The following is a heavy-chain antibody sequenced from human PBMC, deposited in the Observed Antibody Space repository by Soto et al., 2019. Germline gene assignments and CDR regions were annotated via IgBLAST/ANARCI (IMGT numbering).Heavy chain of an antibody. D-gene: IGHD3-9*01. CDR3: AREYYDILTGYGGMDV. J-gene: IGHJ6*02. CDR1: GFTFSSYS. CDR2: ISSSSSTI. V-gene: IGHV3-48*02. Sequence: GSLRLSCAASGFTFSSYSMNWVRQAPGKGLEWVSYISSSSSTIYYADSVKGRFTISRDNAKNSLYLQMNSLRDEDTAVYYCAREYYDILTGYGGMDVWGQGTTVTVSS.